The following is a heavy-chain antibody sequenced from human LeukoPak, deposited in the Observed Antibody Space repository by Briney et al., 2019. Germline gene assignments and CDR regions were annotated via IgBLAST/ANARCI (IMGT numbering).Heavy chain of an antibody. CDR1: GYTFTRYY. D-gene: IGHD1-26*01. V-gene: IGHV1-46*01. Sequence: ASVKVSCKASGYTFTRYYMHWVRQAPGQGLERMGIINPSGGSTSYAQKFQGRVTMTRDTSTSTVYMELSSLRSEDTAVYYCAREEAVGAKFRHAFDIWGQGTMVTVSS. J-gene: IGHJ3*02. CDR3: AREEAVGAKFRHAFDI. CDR2: INPSGGST.